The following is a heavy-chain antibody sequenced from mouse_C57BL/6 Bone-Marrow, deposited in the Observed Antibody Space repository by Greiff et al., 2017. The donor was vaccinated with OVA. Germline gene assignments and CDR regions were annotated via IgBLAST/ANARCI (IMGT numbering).Heavy chain of an antibody. J-gene: IGHJ3*01. CDR3: ASRWLLPAY. V-gene: IGHV5-17*01. D-gene: IGHD2-3*01. CDR1: GFTFSDYG. CDR2: ISSGSSTI. Sequence: EVKLMESGGGLVKPGGSLKLSCAASGFTFSDYGMHWVRQAPEKGLEWVAYISSGSSTIYYADTVKGRFTLSRDNAKNTLFLQMTSLRSEDTAMYYCASRWLLPAYWGQGTLVTVSA.